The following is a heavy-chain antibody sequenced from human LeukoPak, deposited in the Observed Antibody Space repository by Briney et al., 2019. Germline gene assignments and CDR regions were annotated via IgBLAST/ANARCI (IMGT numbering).Heavy chain of an antibody. CDR3: AKDGKVTTFDLYYMDV. CDR1: GFTFSSYA. V-gene: IGHV3-23*01. J-gene: IGHJ6*03. Sequence: GGSLRLSCAASGFTFSSYAMSWVRQAPGKGLEWVSAISGSGGSTYYADSVKGRFTISRDNSKNTLYLQMNSLRAEDTAVYYCAKDGKVTTFDLYYMDVWGKGTTVTVSS. CDR2: ISGSGGST. D-gene: IGHD4-11*01.